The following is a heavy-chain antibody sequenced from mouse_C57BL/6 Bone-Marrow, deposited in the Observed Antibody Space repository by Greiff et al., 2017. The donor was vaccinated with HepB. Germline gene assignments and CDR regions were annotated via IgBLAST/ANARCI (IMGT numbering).Heavy chain of an antibody. CDR2: IDPETGGT. CDR1: GYTFTGYE. D-gene: IGHD2-2*01. V-gene: IGHV1-15*01. Sequence: QVQLKQSGAELVRPGASVTLSCKASGYTFTGYEMHWVKQTPVHGLEWIGAIDPETGGTAYNQKFKGKAILTADKSSSTAYMERRSLTSEDSAVYYCTRSGVLVTTVVPPWFAYWGQGTLVTVSA. J-gene: IGHJ3*01. CDR3: TRSGVLVTTVVPPWFAY.